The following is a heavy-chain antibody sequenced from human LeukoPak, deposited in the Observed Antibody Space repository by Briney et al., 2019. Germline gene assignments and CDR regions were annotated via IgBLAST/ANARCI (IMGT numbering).Heavy chain of an antibody. J-gene: IGHJ4*02. CDR3: ANTILTGAL. V-gene: IGHV3-30*18. CDR1: GFSFRSYG. Sequence: GGSLRLSCAASGFSFRSYGIHWVRQAPGKGLEWVAVISYDGSDKYYADSVKGRFTISRDNAKNSLYLQMNSLRAEDTAVYYCANTILTGALWGQGTLDTVSS. CDR2: ISYDGSDK. D-gene: IGHD2-2*02.